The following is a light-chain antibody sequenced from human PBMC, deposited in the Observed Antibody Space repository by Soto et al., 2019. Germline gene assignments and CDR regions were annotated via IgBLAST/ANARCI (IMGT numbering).Light chain of an antibody. Sequence: EIVMTHSPATLSLSPWEIATLSCRASQSVSSYLAWYQQKPGQAPRLLIYDASNRATGIPARFSGSGSGTDFTLTITRLEPEDFAVYYCQQYSSSPLTFGGGTKVDIK. V-gene: IGKV3-20*01. J-gene: IGKJ4*01. CDR2: DAS. CDR3: QQYSSSPLT. CDR1: QSVSSY.